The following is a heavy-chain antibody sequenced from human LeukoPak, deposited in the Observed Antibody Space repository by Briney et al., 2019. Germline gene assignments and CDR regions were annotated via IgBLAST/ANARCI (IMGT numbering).Heavy chain of an antibody. D-gene: IGHD5-12*01. J-gene: IGHJ4*02. CDR1: GVSISSSSYY. CDR2: VHYSGST. V-gene: IGHV4-39*01. CDR3: ARHDRSGYDSRGLFDY. Sequence: SETLSLTCTVSGVSISSSSYYWGWIRQPPGKGLEYIWSVHYSGSTYYNLSLKSRVTISVDTSKNQFSLKLSSVTAADTAVYYCARHDRSGYDSRGLFDYWGQGTLVTVSS.